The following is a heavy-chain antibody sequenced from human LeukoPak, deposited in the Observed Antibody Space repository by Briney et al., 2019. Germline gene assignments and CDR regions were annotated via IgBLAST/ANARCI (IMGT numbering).Heavy chain of an antibody. D-gene: IGHD3-10*01. CDR1: GYTFTGYY. CDR3: ARDRWFGELFFLFDY. CDR2: INPNSGGT. J-gene: IGHJ4*02. V-gene: IGHV1-2*04. Sequence: ASVKVSCKASGYTFTGYYMHWVRQAPGQWLEWMGWINPNSGGTNYAQKFQGWVTMTRDTSISTAYMELSRLRSDDTAVYYCARDRWFGELFFLFDYWGQGTLVTVSS.